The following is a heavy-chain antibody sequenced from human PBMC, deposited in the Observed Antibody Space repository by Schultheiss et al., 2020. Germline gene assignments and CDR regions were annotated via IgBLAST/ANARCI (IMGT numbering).Heavy chain of an antibody. CDR1: GFSFISYG. CDR3: AKDLAIPSYGMDV. Sequence: GGSLRLSCAASGFSFISYGMHWVRQAPGKGLEWVTFISYAGSNKYYADSVKGRFTISKDNSKNTLYLQMNSLRAEDTAVYYCAKDLAIPSYGMDVWGQGTTVNVSS. D-gene: IGHD2-21*01. CDR2: ISYAGSNK. J-gene: IGHJ6*02. V-gene: IGHV3-30*18.